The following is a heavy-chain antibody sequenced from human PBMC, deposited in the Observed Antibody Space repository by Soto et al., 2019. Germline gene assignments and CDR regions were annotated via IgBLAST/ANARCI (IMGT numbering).Heavy chain of an antibody. D-gene: IGHD3-22*01. J-gene: IGHJ3*01. Sequence: EVQLVESGGGLIQPGGSLRLSCAASGFTFTGNDMNWVRQAPGKGLEWVSLLYSSGSTYYADSVKGRFTLSRDNSNNPLYLQMSSLRAEDTAVYYCAARPLLPGAPWGQGTMVTVSS. CDR3: AARPLLPGAP. CDR2: LYSSGST. CDR1: GFTFTGND. V-gene: IGHV3-53*01.